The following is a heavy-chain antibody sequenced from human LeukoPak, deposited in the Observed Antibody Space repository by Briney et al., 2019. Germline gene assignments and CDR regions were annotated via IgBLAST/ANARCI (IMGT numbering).Heavy chain of an antibody. Sequence: PGRSLRLSCAASGFTFSNYGMHWVRQAPGKGLEWVAVIWYDGSNKYYADSVKGRFTISRDNSKNTLYLQMNSLRAEDTSVYYCARGIIYGDYSFDYWGQGTLVTVSS. D-gene: IGHD4-17*01. CDR3: ARGIIYGDYSFDY. J-gene: IGHJ4*02. CDR2: IWYDGSNK. CDR1: GFTFSNYG. V-gene: IGHV3-33*01.